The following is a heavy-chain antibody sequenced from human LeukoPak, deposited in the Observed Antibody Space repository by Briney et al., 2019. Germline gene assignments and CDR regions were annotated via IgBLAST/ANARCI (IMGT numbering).Heavy chain of an antibody. D-gene: IGHD6-19*01. CDR3: AKGSSSGRPYYFDY. V-gene: IGHV3-23*01. Sequence: TGGSLRLSCAVSGITFSSHSINWVRQAPGMGLEWVSAISGSEGSTYYTDSVRGRFTISRDNSKNTLYLQMNSLRAEDTAVYYCAKGSSSGRPYYFDYWGQGTLVTVST. J-gene: IGHJ4*02. CDR2: ISGSEGST. CDR1: GITFSSHS.